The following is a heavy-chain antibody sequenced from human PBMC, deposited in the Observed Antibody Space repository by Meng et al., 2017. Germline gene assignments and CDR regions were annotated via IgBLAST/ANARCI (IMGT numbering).Heavy chain of an antibody. J-gene: IGHJ4*02. CDR1: GYTFTGYY. V-gene: IGHV1-2*06. CDR2: INPNSGGT. CDR3: ARSRLNYYDSSGYFLDY. Sequence: ASVKVSCKASGYTFTGYYMHWVRQAPGQGLEWMGRINPNSGGTNYAQKFQGRVTMTRDTSISKAYMELSRLRSDDTAVYYCARSRLNYYDSSGYFLDYWGQGTLVTVSS. D-gene: IGHD3-22*01.